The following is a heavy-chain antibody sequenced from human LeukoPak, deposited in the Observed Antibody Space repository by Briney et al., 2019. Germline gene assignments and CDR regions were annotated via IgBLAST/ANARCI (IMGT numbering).Heavy chain of an antibody. D-gene: IGHD5-18*01. CDR2: IKSRTDGGTT. V-gene: IGHV3-15*01. CDR3: TRYSYGHSDY. Sequence: GGSLRLSCAASGFTFSNAWMTWVRQAPGQGLEWVGCIKSRTDGGTTDYAAPVKGRFTISRDDSKNTLYLQMSSLKTEDTAVYYCTRYSYGHSDYWGQGTLVTVSS. J-gene: IGHJ4*02. CDR1: GFTFSNAW.